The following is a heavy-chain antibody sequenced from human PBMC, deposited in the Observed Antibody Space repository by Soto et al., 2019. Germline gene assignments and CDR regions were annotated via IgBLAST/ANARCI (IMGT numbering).Heavy chain of an antibody. CDR1: GFALDSYG. V-gene: IGHV3-23*01. D-gene: IGHD3-16*02. CDR3: ARIRAVIVGDPDY. J-gene: IGHJ4*02. Sequence: EVQLLESGGGLVQPGGSLRLSCAASGFALDSYGMSWVRQAPGRGLDWVSAISGSSGSAYYAGSVKGRFTISRDNSKKTVYLEMSSLRAEDTAMYYCARIRAVIVGDPDYWGQGTLVTVSS. CDR2: ISGSSGSA.